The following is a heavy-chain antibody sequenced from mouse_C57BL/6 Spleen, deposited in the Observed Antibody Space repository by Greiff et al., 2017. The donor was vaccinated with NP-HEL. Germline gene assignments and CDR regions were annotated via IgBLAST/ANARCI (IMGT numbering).Heavy chain of an antibody. CDR3: TVPSTMVTGEFAY. CDR1: GYTFTDYE. D-gene: IGHD2-2*01. J-gene: IGHJ3*01. CDR2: IDPETGGT. V-gene: IGHV1-15*01. Sequence: VQLQQSGAELVRPGASVTLSCKASGYTFTDYEMHWVKQTPVHGLEWIGAIDPETGGTASNQKFKGKAILTADKSSSTAYMELRCLTSEDSAVYYCTVPSTMVTGEFAYWGQGTLVTVSA.